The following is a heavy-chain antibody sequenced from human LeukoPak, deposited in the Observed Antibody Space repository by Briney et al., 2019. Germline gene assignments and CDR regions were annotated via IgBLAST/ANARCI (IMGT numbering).Heavy chain of an antibody. D-gene: IGHD3-10*01. CDR1: GFTFSGVW. CDR3: TTAAWGGRADY. J-gene: IGHJ4*02. CDR2: VKSRSVGGAT. Sequence: GGSLRLSCAASGFTFSGVWMTWVRQVPGKGLEWVGRVKSRSVGGATEYAAPVKGRFTISRDDSKSTVYLQMNSLKPEDTAIYYCTTAAWGGRADYWGQGTLVTVAS. V-gene: IGHV3-15*01.